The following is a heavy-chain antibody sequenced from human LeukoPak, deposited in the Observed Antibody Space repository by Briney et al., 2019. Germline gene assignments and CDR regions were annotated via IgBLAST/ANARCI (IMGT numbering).Heavy chain of an antibody. CDR3: ARSTDTAMSPFDP. Sequence: GESLKISCTGSGFTFTTYYIGWVRQMPGKGLEWMGIIFPGDSDTRYSPSFEGQVTISADKSISTAYLQWSSLKASDTAMYYCARSTDTAMSPFDPWGQGTLVTVSS. V-gene: IGHV5-51*01. J-gene: IGHJ5*02. CDR1: GFTFTTYY. CDR2: IFPGDSDT. D-gene: IGHD5-18*01.